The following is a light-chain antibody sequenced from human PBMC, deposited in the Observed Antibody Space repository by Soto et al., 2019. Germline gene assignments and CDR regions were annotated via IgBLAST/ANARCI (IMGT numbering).Light chain of an antibody. Sequence: QPALTQPASVSGAPGQSITISCTGTSRDVGGYDYVSWYQQHPGKAPKFMVYDVSNRPSGVSTRFSGSKSGNTASLTISGLQAEDEADYYCNSYTTSNTRQIVFGTGTKVTV. CDR3: NSYTTSNTRQIV. CDR2: DVS. CDR1: SRDVGGYDY. J-gene: IGLJ1*01. V-gene: IGLV2-14*01.